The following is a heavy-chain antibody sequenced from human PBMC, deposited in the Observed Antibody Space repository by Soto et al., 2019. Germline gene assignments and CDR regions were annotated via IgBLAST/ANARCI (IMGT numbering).Heavy chain of an antibody. CDR2: IYYSGST. D-gene: IGHD2-2*01. J-gene: IGHJ5*02. CDR1: GGSISSSSYY. CDR3: AGCIVVVPAAMGANWFDP. V-gene: IGHV4-39*01. Sequence: QLQLQESGPGLVKPSETLSLTCTVSGGSISSSSYYWGWIRQPPGKGLEWIGSIYYSGSTYYNPSIKSRVTISVDTSKNQFSLKLSSVTAADTAVYYCAGCIVVVPAAMGANWFDPWGQGTLVTVSS.